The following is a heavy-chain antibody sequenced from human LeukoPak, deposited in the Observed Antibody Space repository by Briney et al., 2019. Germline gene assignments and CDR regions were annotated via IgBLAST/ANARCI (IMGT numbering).Heavy chain of an antibody. CDR1: GYTFTGYY. Sequence: ASVKVSCKASGYTFTGYYMHWVRQAPGQGLEWMGIINPSGGSTSYAQKFQGRVTMTRDTSTSTVYMELSSLRSEDTAVYYCAKTLGGSTVARGAFDIWGQGTMVTVSS. J-gene: IGHJ3*02. D-gene: IGHD4-23*01. CDR3: AKTLGGSTVARGAFDI. V-gene: IGHV1-46*01. CDR2: INPSGGST.